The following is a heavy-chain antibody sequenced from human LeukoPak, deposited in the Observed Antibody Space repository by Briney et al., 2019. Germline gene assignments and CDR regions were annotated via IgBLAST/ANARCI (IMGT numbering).Heavy chain of an antibody. Sequence: SETLSLTCAVYGGPFSDFYWSWIRQPPGKGLEWIGEINHGGTPNYNTSLKSRVTISVDTSKNQFSLRLTSLTAADTAVYYCARGGGPPAYYFDFWGQGIQVTVCS. CDR2: INHGGTP. J-gene: IGHJ4*02. CDR1: GGPFSDFY. CDR3: ARGGGPPAYYFDF. D-gene: IGHD3-16*01. V-gene: IGHV4-34*01.